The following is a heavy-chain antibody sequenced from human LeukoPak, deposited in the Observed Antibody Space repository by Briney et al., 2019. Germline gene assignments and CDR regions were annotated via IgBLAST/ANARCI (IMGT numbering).Heavy chain of an antibody. Sequence: GGSLRLSWAASGLTFSSYAMSWVRQAPGKGLEWVSAISGRGGSTYYADSVKGRFTTSRDNSKNTLYLQMNSLRAEDTAVYYCAKDRAGVTMVRGVPVYYYYMDVWGKGTTVTISS. CDR2: ISGRGGST. CDR1: GLTFSSYA. J-gene: IGHJ6*03. CDR3: AKDRAGVTMVRGVPVYYYYMDV. D-gene: IGHD3-10*01. V-gene: IGHV3-23*01.